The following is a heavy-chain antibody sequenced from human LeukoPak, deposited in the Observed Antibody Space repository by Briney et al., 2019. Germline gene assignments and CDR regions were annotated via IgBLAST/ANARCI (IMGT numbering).Heavy chain of an antibody. J-gene: IGHJ5*02. CDR3: AKGRGTRVYNWFDT. V-gene: IGHV3-23*01. Sequence: GGSLRLSCAGSGFTFNTSAMSWVRQAPGKGLEWVSAISGSGRSTYYTDSVRGRFTISRDNSKNTLYLQMNSLRAEDTAVYFCAKGRGTRVYNWFDTWGQGILVTVSS. D-gene: IGHD1-26*01. CDR2: ISGSGRST. CDR1: GFTFNTSA.